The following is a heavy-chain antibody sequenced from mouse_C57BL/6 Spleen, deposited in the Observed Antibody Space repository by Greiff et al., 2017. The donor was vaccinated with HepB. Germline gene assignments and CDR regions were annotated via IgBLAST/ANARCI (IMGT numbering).Heavy chain of an antibody. J-gene: IGHJ1*03. D-gene: IGHD1-1*01. CDR3: ASHYGSSPYWYFDV. Sequence: DVQLQESGPELVKPGASVKIPCKASGYTFTDYNMDWVKQSHGKSLEWIGDINPNNGGTIYNQKFKGKATLTVDKSSSTAYMELRSLTSEDTAVYYCASHYGSSPYWYFDVWGTGTTVTVSS. V-gene: IGHV1-18*01. CDR1: GYTFTDYN. CDR2: INPNNGGT.